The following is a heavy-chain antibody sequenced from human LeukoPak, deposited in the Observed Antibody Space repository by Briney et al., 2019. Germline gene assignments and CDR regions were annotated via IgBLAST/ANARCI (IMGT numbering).Heavy chain of an antibody. D-gene: IGHD6-19*01. CDR1: GFTFSSYG. CDR3: ARRMMAVSGSVFDY. V-gene: IGHV3-23*01. Sequence: GGSLRLSCAASGFTFSSYGMHWVRQAPGKGLEWVSATTGSGGSTYYADSVEGRFTISRDNSKNTLYLQMSSLRAEDTAVYYCARRMMAVSGSVFDYWGQGTLVTVSS. CDR2: TTGSGGST. J-gene: IGHJ4*02.